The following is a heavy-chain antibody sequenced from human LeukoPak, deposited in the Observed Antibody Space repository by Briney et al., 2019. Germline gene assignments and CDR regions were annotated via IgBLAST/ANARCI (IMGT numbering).Heavy chain of an antibody. J-gene: IGHJ5*02. CDR3: AKASGSSSWYWFDP. D-gene: IGHD6-13*01. CDR1: GFTFSSYA. CDR2: ISGSGGST. V-gene: IGHV3-23*01. Sequence: GGSLRLSCAASGFTFSSYAMSWVRQAPGKGLEWVSAISGSGGSTYYADSVKGRFTISRDNSKNTLYLHMNSLRAEDTAVYYCAKASGSSSWYWFDPWGQGTLVTVSS.